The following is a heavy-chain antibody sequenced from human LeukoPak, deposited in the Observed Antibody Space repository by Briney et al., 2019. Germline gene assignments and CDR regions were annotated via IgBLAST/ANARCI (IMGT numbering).Heavy chain of an antibody. Sequence: PSETLSLTCTVSGGSISSYYWGWIHQPPGKGLEWIGSIYYSGSTYYNPSLKSRVTISVDTSKNQFSLKLSSVTAADTAVYYCASVDTAMVFDYWGQGTLVTVSS. J-gene: IGHJ4*02. V-gene: IGHV4-39*01. D-gene: IGHD5-18*01. CDR2: IYYSGST. CDR1: GGSISSYY. CDR3: ASVDTAMVFDY.